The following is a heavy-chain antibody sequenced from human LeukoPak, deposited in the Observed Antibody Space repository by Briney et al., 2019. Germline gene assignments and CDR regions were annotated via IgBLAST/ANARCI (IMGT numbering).Heavy chain of an antibody. Sequence: PSETLSLTCTVSGGSISSYYWSWIRQPPGKGLEWIGYIYYSGSTKYNPSLKSQVTISLDRSKNQFSLKLRSVTAADTAVYYCARLQVHCGGDCYTRWFDPWGQGTLVTVSS. D-gene: IGHD2-21*02. CDR3: ARLQVHCGGDCYTRWFDP. V-gene: IGHV4-59*08. CDR1: GGSISSYY. J-gene: IGHJ5*02. CDR2: IYYSGST.